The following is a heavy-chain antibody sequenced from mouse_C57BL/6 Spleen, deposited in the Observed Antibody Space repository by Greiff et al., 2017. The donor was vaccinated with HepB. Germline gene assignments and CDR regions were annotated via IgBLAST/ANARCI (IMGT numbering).Heavy chain of an antibody. V-gene: IGHV1-69*01. CDR1: GYTFTSYW. Sequence: QVQLKQPGAELVMPGASVKLSCKASGYTFTSYWMHWVKQRPGQGLEWIGEIDPSDSYTNYNQKFKGKSTLTVDKSSSTAYMQLSSLTSEDSAVYYCARGEITTGGSFAYWGQGTLVTVSA. D-gene: IGHD1-1*01. CDR3: ARGEITTGGSFAY. J-gene: IGHJ3*01. CDR2: IDPSDSYT.